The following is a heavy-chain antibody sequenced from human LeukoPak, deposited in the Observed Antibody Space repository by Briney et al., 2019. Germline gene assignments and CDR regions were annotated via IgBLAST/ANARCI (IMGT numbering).Heavy chain of an antibody. CDR1: GDTLTEIS. Sequence: ASVKVSCRVSGDTLTEISIHWVRQTPGKGLEWMGGLHPEDREVIYAQKFQDRVTMTEDSSTDTAYMDLRSLRSEDTAVYYCATAEQLVWGQGTLVTVSS. V-gene: IGHV1-24*01. J-gene: IGHJ4*02. CDR3: ATAEQLV. CDR2: LHPEDREV. D-gene: IGHD6-6*01.